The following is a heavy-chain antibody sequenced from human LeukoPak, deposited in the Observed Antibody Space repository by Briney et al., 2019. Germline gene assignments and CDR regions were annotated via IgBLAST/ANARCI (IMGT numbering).Heavy chain of an antibody. V-gene: IGHV4-39*07. CDR1: GGSISSSNYS. J-gene: IGHJ6*03. CDR3: AREGTTYHYYYYMDV. CDR2: LYYSGST. Sequence: SETLSLTCTVSGGSISSSNYSWGWIRQPPGKGLEWIGSLYYSGSTYYNPSLKSRVTISVDTSKNQFSLNLSSVTAADTAVYFCAREGTTYHYYYYMDVWGKGTTVTVSS. D-gene: IGHD1-1*01.